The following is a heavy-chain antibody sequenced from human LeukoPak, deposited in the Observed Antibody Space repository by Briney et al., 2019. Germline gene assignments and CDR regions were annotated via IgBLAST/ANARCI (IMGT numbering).Heavy chain of an antibody. CDR1: GFTFSSYA. CDR3: ARGVAVAGRFDY. Sequence: GGSLRLPCAASGFTFSSYAMHWVRQAPGKGLEWVAVISYDGSNKYYADSVKGRFTISRDNSKNTLYLQMNSLRAEDTAVYYCARGVAVAGRFDYWGQGTLVTVSS. V-gene: IGHV3-30-3*01. D-gene: IGHD6-19*01. CDR2: ISYDGSNK. J-gene: IGHJ4*02.